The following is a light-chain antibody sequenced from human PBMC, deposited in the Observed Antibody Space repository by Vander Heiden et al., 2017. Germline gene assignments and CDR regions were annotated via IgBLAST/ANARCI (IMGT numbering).Light chain of an antibody. CDR2: DAS. J-gene: IGKJ5*01. CDR1: QSVSNY. CDR3: QQRSTGPPIT. V-gene: IGKV3-11*01. Sequence: EIVLTQSPATLSLSPGERATLSCRASQSVSNYLAWYQQKPGQAPRLLIYDASNRATGIPARFSATGSGTDFTLTISSLEPEDFAVYYCQQRSTGPPITFGQGTRLEIK.